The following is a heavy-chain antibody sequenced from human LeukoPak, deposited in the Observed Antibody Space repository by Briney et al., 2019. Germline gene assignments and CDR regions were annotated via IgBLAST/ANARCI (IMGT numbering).Heavy chain of an antibody. Sequence: PGGSLRLSRAASGFTFSSYGMHWVRQAPGKGLEWVAVISYDGSNKYYAGSVKGRFTISRDNSKNTLYLQMNSLRAEDTAVYYCAKDIGYSSSSGIDYWGQGTLVTVSS. D-gene: IGHD6-6*01. CDR1: GFTFSSYG. V-gene: IGHV3-30*18. J-gene: IGHJ4*02. CDR3: AKDIGYSSSSGIDY. CDR2: ISYDGSNK.